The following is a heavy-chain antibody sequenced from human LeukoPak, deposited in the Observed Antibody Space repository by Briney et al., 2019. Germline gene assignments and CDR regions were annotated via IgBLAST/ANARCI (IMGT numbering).Heavy chain of an antibody. CDR2: ISWNSGSI. Sequence: GGSLRLSCAASGFTFDDYAMHWVRQAPGKGLEWVSGISWNSGSIGYADPVKGRFTISRDNAKNSLYLQMNSLRAEDTAVYYCARDRLYYYYMDVWGKGTTVTVSS. D-gene: IGHD6-25*01. CDR3: ARDRLYYYYMDV. J-gene: IGHJ6*03. V-gene: IGHV3-9*01. CDR1: GFTFDDYA.